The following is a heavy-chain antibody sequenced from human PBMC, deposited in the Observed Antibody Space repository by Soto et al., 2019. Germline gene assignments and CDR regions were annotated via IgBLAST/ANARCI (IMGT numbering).Heavy chain of an antibody. CDR3: ERDPPGSSGSWHFDY. J-gene: IGHJ4*02. D-gene: IGHD2-15*01. V-gene: IGHV3-30-3*01. CDR1: GFTFSSYA. Sequence: GGSLRLSCAASGFTFSSYAMHWVRQAPGKGLEWVAVISYDGSSKYYADSVKGRFTISRDNSKNTLYLQMNSLRAEDTAVYYCERDPPGSSGSWHFDYWGQGTLVTVSS. CDR2: ISYDGSSK.